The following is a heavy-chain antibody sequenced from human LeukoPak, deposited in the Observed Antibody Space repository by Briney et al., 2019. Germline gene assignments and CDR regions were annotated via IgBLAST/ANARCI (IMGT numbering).Heavy chain of an antibody. V-gene: IGHV3-33*08. Sequence: GGAIRLSCAASGFTFSSFVMHWVRQAPGKGLEWVAVIWYDGSNKYYADSVKGRFTISRDNSKNTLYLQMNSLRAEDTAVYYCARGPSAYPKCFDYWGQGTLVTVSS. J-gene: IGHJ4*02. D-gene: IGHD5-12*01. CDR2: IWYDGSNK. CDR3: ARGPSAYPKCFDY. CDR1: GFTFSSFV.